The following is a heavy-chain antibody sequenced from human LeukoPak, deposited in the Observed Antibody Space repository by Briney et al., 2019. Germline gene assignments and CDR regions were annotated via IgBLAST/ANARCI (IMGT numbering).Heavy chain of an antibody. V-gene: IGHV5-51*01. CDR2: IYPGDSDT. CDR3: ARPAVVVTTPNDAFDI. D-gene: IGHD3-22*01. J-gene: IGHJ3*02. CDR1: GYSFTSHW. Sequence: GESLKISCKGSGYSFTSHWIGWVRQMPGKGLEWMGIIYPGDSDTRYSPSFQGQVTISADKSISTAYLQWSSLKASDTAMYYCARPAVVVTTPNDAFDIWGQGTVVTVSS.